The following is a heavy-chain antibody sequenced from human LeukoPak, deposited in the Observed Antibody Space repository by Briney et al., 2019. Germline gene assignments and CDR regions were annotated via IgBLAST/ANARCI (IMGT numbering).Heavy chain of an antibody. CDR3: ARGPPLRFWEWYYYYYGMDV. CDR2: INHSGST. D-gene: IGHD3-3*01. V-gene: IGHV4-34*01. J-gene: IGHJ6*02. CDR1: GGSFSGYY. Sequence: SETLSLTCAVYGGSFSGYYWSWIRQPPGKGLEWIGEINHSGSTNYNPSLKSRVTISVDTSKNQFSLKLSSVTAADTAVYYCARGPPLRFWEWYYYYYGMDVGGQGTTVTVSS.